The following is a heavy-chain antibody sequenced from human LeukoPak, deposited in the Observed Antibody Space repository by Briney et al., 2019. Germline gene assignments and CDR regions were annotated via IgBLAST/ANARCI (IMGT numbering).Heavy chain of an antibody. V-gene: IGHV1-18*03. Sequence: ASVEVSCKTSVYTVTNYAVSWVRQAPGQGLEWMGWISAYNGNTDYAQKFQGRVTMTIDTSTSAAYMDLRSARATAIAVYYCARVEAYCSRSSCHDYWGQGTLVTVSS. D-gene: IGHD2-2*01. J-gene: IGHJ4*02. CDR2: ISAYNGNT. CDR3: ARVEAYCSRSSCHDY. CDR1: VYTVTNYA.